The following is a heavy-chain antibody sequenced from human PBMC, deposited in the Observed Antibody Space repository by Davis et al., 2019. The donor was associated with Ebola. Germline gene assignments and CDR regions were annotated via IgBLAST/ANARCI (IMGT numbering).Heavy chain of an antibody. CDR2: ISGTLRSDDKT. CDR3: AKALYASSYDY. J-gene: IGHJ4*02. Sequence: GGSLRLSCAASGFTFSTYTMGWVRQAPGKGLEWVSDISGTLRSDDKTYYADSVKGRFTISRDDSKNTLFLQMNSLRAEDTAIYYCAKALYASSYDYWGQGTLVTVSS. CDR1: GFTFSTYT. V-gene: IGHV3-23*01. D-gene: IGHD6-13*01.